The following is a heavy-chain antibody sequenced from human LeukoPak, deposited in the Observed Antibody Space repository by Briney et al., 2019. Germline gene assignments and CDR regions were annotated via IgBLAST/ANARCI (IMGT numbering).Heavy chain of an antibody. J-gene: IGHJ3*02. Sequence: SETLSLTCAVYGGSFSGYYWSWIRQPPGKGLEWIGEINHSGSTNYNPSLKSRVTISVDTSKNQFSLKLSSVTAADTAVYYCARHYSGSTGNDAFDIWGQGTMVTVSS. CDR2: INHSGST. CDR3: ARHYSGSTGNDAFDI. V-gene: IGHV4-34*01. D-gene: IGHD2-2*01. CDR1: GGSFSGYY.